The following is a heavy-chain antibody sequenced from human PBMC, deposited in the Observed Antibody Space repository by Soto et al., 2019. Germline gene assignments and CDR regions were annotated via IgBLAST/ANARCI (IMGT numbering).Heavy chain of an antibody. V-gene: IGHV4-59*08. CDR3: ARHSSGWYLDR. CDR2: IYYTGSNNY. CDR1: GGSISGYY. Sequence: QVQLQESGPGLVKPSETLSLTCTISGGSISGYYWAWVRQSPRKGLEWIGYIYYTGSNNYNYNPSLHGRVSMSVDTSKNQFSLKLSSVTAADSAVYYCARHSSGWYLDRWGQGTLVTVSS. D-gene: IGHD6-19*01. J-gene: IGHJ4*02.